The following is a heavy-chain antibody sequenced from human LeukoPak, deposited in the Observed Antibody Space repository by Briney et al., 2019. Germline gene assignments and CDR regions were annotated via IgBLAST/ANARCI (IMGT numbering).Heavy chain of an antibody. J-gene: IGHJ4*02. CDR1: GISLSTNA. D-gene: IGHD3-22*01. V-gene: IGHV3-23*01. Sequence: GGSLRLSCAASGISLSTNAMSWVRQAPGEGLEWVSTISGSGGSTYNADSVKGRFTISRDNSKNTLYLQMNSLRAEDTAVYYCAKAGYYYDSSGYCFDYWGQGTLVTVSS. CDR3: AKAGYYYDSSGYCFDY. CDR2: ISGSGGST.